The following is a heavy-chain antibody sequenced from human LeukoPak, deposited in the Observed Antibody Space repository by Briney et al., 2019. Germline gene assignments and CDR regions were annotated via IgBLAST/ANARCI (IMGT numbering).Heavy chain of an antibody. CDR3: ARAIPAGGAQYFQH. D-gene: IGHD6-13*01. CDR2: INPNNGDT. J-gene: IGHJ1*01. V-gene: IGHV1-2*02. CDR1: GYILTDYY. Sequence: ASVKVSCKASGYILTDYYMHWVRQAPGQGLEWMGWINPNNGDTNYAQKFQGRVTMTSGTSISTAYMELSSLISEDTAVYYCARAIPAGGAQYFQHWGQGTLVTVSS.